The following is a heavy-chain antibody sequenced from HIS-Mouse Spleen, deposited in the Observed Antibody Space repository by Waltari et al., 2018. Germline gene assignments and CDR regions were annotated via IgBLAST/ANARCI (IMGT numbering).Heavy chain of an antibody. J-gene: IGHJ2*01. V-gene: IGHV4-39*07. Sequence: QLQLQESGPGLVKPSETLSLTCTVSGGSISSSSYYWGWIRQPPGKGLEWIGSIYYSGRTYYNPSLKSRFTISVDTSKNQFSLKLGSVTAADTAVYYCAREIPYSSSWYDWYFDLWGRGTLVTVSS. CDR1: GGSISSSSYY. D-gene: IGHD6-13*01. CDR3: AREIPYSSSWYDWYFDL. CDR2: IYYSGRT.